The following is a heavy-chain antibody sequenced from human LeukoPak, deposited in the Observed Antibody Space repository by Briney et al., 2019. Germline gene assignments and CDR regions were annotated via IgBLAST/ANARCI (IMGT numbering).Heavy chain of an antibody. CDR3: ARDKIAAAGTCDY. D-gene: IGHD6-13*01. Sequence: PGGPLRLSCAASGFTFSSYSMNWVRQAPGKGLEWVSSISSSSSYIYYADSVKGRFTISRDNAKNSLYLQMNSLRAEDTAVYYCARDKIAAAGTCDYWGQGTLVTVSS. CDR2: ISSSSSYI. CDR1: GFTFSSYS. V-gene: IGHV3-21*01. J-gene: IGHJ4*02.